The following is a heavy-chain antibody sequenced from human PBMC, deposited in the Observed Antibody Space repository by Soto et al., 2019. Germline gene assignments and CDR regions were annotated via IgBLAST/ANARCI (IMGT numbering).Heavy chain of an antibody. D-gene: IGHD2-15*01. V-gene: IGHV4-30-4*01. CDR2: IYYSGST. Sequence: PSETLSLTCTVSGGSISSGDYYWSWIRQPPGKGLEWIGYIYYSGSTYYNPSLKSRVTMSVDTSKNQFSLKLSSVTAADTAVYYCARDPVVAATPLGGTYYYYGMDVWGQGTTVTVSS. CDR1: GGSISSGDYY. CDR3: ARDPVVAATPLGGTYYYYGMDV. J-gene: IGHJ6*02.